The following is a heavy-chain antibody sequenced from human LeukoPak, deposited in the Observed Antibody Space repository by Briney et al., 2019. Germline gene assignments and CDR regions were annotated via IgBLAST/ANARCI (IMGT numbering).Heavy chain of an antibody. D-gene: IGHD2-21*01. Sequence: PSQTLSLTCTVSGGSISSGGYYWSWIRQPPGKGLEWIGEINHSGSTNYNPSLKSRVTISVDTSKTQFSLKLSSVTAADTAVYYCARFTVARGPFDYWGQGTLVTVSS. V-gene: IGHV4-30-2*01. CDR1: GGSISSGGYY. J-gene: IGHJ4*02. CDR3: ARFTVARGPFDY. CDR2: INHSGST.